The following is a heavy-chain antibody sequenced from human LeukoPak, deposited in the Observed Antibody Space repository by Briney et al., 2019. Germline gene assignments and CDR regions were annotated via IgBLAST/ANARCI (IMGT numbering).Heavy chain of an antibody. D-gene: IGHD1-26*01. CDR1: GYSISSGYY. Sequence: PSETLSLTCAVSGYSISSGYYWGWIRQPPGKGLEWIGSIYHSGNTYYNPSLKSRVTISVDTSKNQFSLKLSSVTAADTAAYYCARGGVKWELLLDSWGQGTLATVSS. CDR3: ARGGVKWELLLDS. V-gene: IGHV4-38-2*01. CDR2: IYHSGNT. J-gene: IGHJ5*01.